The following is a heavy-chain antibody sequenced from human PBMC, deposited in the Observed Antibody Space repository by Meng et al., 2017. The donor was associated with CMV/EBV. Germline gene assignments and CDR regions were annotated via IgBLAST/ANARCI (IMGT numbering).Heavy chain of an antibody. J-gene: IGHJ4*02. CDR2: IKSKFDGETT. V-gene: IGHV3-15*01. Sequence: EVQLVESXGGLVKPGXSLRLSXTGCGSGFIFSNLWINWVRQAPGKGLEWVGRIKSKFDGETTDYAAPVKGRFTISRDDSRNTLYLYMNSLKTEDTAVYYCTTDRPRSGGKTHDYWGQGTLVTVSS. CDR3: TTDRPRSGGKTHDY. CDR1: GFIFSNLW. D-gene: IGHD4-23*01.